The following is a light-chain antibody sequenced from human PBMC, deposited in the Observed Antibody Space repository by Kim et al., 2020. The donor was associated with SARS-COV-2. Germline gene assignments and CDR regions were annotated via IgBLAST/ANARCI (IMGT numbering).Light chain of an antibody. J-gene: IGLJ2*01. CDR2: EDN. CDR3: QSYDSSNHVV. CDR1: SGSIGSNY. Sequence: NFMLTQPHSVSESPGKTVTISCTRSSGSIGSNYVQWYQQRPGSAPTTVIYEDNQRPSGVPDRVSGSIDSSSNSASLTISGLKTEDEGDYFCQSYDSSNHVVFGGGTQLTVL. V-gene: IGLV6-57*04.